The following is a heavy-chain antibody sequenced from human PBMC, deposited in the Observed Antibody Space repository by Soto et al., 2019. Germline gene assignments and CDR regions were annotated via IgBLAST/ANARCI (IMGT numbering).Heavy chain of an antibody. V-gene: IGHV4-59*12. D-gene: IGHD6-13*01. CDR3: ARGKERAGSWYGVNFDY. CDR1: GASISGYW. CDR2: IYSGNT. J-gene: IGHJ4*02. Sequence: SETLSLTCTISGASISGYWWTWIRQSPGKGVYYIGYIYSGNTNYNPSLKSRVTISVDTSKNQFSLKLSSVTAADTAVYYCARGKERAGSWYGVNFDYWGQGTLVTVSS.